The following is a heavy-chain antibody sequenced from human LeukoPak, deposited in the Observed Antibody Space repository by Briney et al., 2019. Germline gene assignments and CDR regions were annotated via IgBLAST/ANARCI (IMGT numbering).Heavy chain of an antibody. J-gene: IGHJ4*02. CDR1: GGTFSSYA. V-gene: IGHV1-69*05. D-gene: IGHD3-3*01. CDR3: ASSAIFVSGYIYFDY. CDR2: IIPIFGTA. Sequence: ASVKVSCKASGGTFSSYAISWVRQAPGQGLEWMGGIIPIFGTANYAQKFQGRVTITTDESTSTAYMELSSLRSEDTAVYYCASSAIFVSGYIYFDYWGQGTLVTVSS.